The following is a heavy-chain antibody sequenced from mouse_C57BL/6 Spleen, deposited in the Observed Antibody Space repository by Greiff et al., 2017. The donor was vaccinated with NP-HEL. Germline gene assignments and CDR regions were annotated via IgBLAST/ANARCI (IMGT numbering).Heavy chain of an antibody. Sequence: VQLQQSGTVLARPGASVKMSCKTSGYTFTSYWMHWVKQRPGPGLEWIGAIYPGNSDTSYNQKFKGKAKLTAVTSASTAYMELSSLTNEDSAVYYCARLGTTVVDFDYWGQGTTLTVSS. D-gene: IGHD1-1*01. CDR1: GYTFTSYW. CDR2: IYPGNSDT. V-gene: IGHV1-5*01. CDR3: ARLGTTVVDFDY. J-gene: IGHJ2*01.